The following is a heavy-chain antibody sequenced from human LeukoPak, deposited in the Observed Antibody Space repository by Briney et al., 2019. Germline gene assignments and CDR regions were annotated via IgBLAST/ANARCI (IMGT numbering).Heavy chain of an antibody. J-gene: IGHJ5*02. CDR3: AKATTVTKPYNWFDP. V-gene: IGHV3-23*01. Sequence: PGGSLRLSCTASGFTFSSYAMSRVRQAPGKGLEWVSAISGSGGSTYYADSVKGRFTISRDNSKNTLYLQMNSLRAEDTAVYYCAKATTVTKPYNWFDPWGQGTLVTVSS. CDR2: ISGSGGST. CDR1: GFTFSSYA. D-gene: IGHD4-17*01.